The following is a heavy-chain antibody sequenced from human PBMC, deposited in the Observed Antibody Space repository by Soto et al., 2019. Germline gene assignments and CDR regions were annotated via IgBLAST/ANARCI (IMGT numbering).Heavy chain of an antibody. Sequence: PGGSLILSCAASGFTFSSYAMHWVRQAPGKGLEWVAVISYDGSNKYYADSVKGRFTISRDNSKNTLYLQMNSLRAEDTAVYYCARDYPEFLWFGELFGYYYGMDVWGQGTTVTVSS. J-gene: IGHJ6*02. CDR3: ARDYPEFLWFGELFGYYYGMDV. D-gene: IGHD3-10*01. CDR2: ISYDGSNK. V-gene: IGHV3-30-3*01. CDR1: GFTFSSYA.